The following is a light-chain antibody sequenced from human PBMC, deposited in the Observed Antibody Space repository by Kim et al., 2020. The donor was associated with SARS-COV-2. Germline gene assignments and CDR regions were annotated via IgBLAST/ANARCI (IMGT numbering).Light chain of an antibody. Sequence: SASVGDRVTSTGRASQSISSWLAWYQQKAGRAPKLLIYKASNLESGVPSRFSGRGSETEFTLTISSLQPDDFATYYCQQYYSYWTFGQGTKVDIK. CDR3: QQYYSYWT. CDR1: QSISSW. J-gene: IGKJ1*01. V-gene: IGKV1-5*03. CDR2: KAS.